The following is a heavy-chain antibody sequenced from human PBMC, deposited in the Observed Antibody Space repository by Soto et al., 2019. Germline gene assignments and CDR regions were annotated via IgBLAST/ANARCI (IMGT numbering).Heavy chain of an antibody. Sequence: EVHLVESGGGLVQPGRSLRLSCAASGFIFEDYAMHWVRQVPGKGLEWVSSISWNSGNIVYADSVKGRFTVSRDSANNSLYLQMNRLRTEDTALYYCAKGAVTSIFGYFDFCGQGTRVTVSS. CDR3: AKGAVTSIFGYFDF. J-gene: IGHJ4*02. D-gene: IGHD3-3*01. V-gene: IGHV3-9*01. CDR2: ISWNSGNI. CDR1: GFIFEDYA.